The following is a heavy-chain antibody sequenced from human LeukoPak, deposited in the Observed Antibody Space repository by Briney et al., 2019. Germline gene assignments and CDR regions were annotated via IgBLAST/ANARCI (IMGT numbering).Heavy chain of an antibody. J-gene: IGHJ3*02. Sequence: GGSLRLSCAASGFTFSSYSMNWVRQAPGKGLEWVSTISSSSYIYYADSVKGRFTISRDNAKNSLYLQMNSLRAEDTAVYYCARGRDYYDSSGLWIIDAFDIWGQGTMVTVSS. CDR1: GFTFSSYS. CDR2: ISSSSYI. CDR3: ARGRDYYDSSGLWIIDAFDI. D-gene: IGHD3-22*01. V-gene: IGHV3-21*04.